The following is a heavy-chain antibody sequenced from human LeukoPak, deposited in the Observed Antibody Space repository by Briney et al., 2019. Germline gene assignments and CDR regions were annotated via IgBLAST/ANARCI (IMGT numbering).Heavy chain of an antibody. CDR3: ARSPCSGDCYPTYYYYYMDV. Sequence: SETLSLTCSVYGESFSGYYWSRIRQPPGKGLEWIGEINHSGDTNYNPSLKSRVTISVDTSRNQFSLKLSSVTAADTAVYYCARSPCSGDCYPTYYYYYMDVWGKGTTVTVSS. J-gene: IGHJ6*03. V-gene: IGHV4-34*01. CDR1: GESFSGYY. CDR2: INHSGDT. D-gene: IGHD2-21*02.